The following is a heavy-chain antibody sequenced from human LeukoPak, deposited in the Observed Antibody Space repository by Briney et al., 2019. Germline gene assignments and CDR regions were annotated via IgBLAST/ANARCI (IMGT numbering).Heavy chain of an antibody. J-gene: IGHJ6*02. V-gene: IGHV4-31*03. CDR2: IYYSGST. D-gene: IGHD3-10*01. CDR1: GASISSGDYY. Sequence: PSQTLSLTCTVSGASISSGDYYWSWIRQNPGKGLEWIGYIYYSGSTYYNPSLKSRVTISVDTSKNQFSLKLSSVTAADTAVYYCAREDGSGSAGQGMDVWGQGTTVTVSS. CDR3: AREDGSGSAGQGMDV.